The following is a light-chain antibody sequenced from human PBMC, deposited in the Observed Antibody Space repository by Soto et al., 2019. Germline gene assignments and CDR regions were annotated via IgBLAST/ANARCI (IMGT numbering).Light chain of an antibody. CDR2: TTN. Sequence: HTVVTQEPSLTVSPGGTVTLTCASSTGAVTSGNYPSWFQQRPGQAPRTLIYTTNSKHSWTPARFSGSLLGDKAALTLSGVQPEDEADYYCLLYYGGAQLVFGGGTKVTVL. CDR1: TGAVTSGNY. CDR3: LLYYGGAQLV. V-gene: IGLV7-43*01. J-gene: IGLJ3*02.